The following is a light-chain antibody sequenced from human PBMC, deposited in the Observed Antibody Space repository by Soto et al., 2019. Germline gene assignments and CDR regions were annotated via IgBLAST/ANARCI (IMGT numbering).Light chain of an antibody. CDR3: QVWDSSSDHLYVV. V-gene: IGLV3-21*04. J-gene: IGLJ2*01. CDR1: NIGSKS. Sequence: SYELTQPPSVSVAPEKTARITCGGNNIGSKSVHWYQQKPGQAPVLGIYYDSDRPSGIPERFSGSNSGNTATLTISSVEAGDEADYYCQVWDSSSDHLYVVFGGGAKLTVL. CDR2: YDS.